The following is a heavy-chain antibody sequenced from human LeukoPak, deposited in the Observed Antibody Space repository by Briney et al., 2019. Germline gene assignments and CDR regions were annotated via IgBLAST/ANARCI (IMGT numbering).Heavy chain of an antibody. CDR1: GYTFTTYY. CDR3: ARPRSQWLGNDAFDI. D-gene: IGHD6-19*01. Sequence: ASVKVSCKASGYTFTTYYMHWVRQAPGQGLEWMGIIDPSGGSTSYAQKFQGRVTMTRDTSTSTVYMELSSVTAADTAVYYCARPRSQWLGNDAFDIWGQGTMVTVSS. V-gene: IGHV1-46*01. CDR2: IDPSGGST. J-gene: IGHJ3*02.